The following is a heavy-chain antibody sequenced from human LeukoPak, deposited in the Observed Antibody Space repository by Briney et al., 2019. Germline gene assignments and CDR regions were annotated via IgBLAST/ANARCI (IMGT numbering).Heavy chain of an antibody. Sequence: SETLSLTRAVYGGSFSGYYWSWIRQPPGKGLEWIGEINHSGSTNYNPSLKSRVTISVDTSKNQFSLKLSSVTAADTAVYYCARGDYYDSSGYGPNWGQGTLVTVSS. D-gene: IGHD3-22*01. CDR3: ARGDYYDSSGYGPN. CDR2: INHSGST. J-gene: IGHJ4*02. V-gene: IGHV4-34*01. CDR1: GGSFSGYY.